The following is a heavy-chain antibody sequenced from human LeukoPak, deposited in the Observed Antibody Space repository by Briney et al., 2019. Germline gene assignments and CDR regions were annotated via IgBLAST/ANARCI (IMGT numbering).Heavy chain of an antibody. J-gene: IGHJ4*02. CDR3: ARGSGSYSTYFDF. CDR2: ISWNGGST. D-gene: IGHD1-26*01. CDR1: GFTFDDYG. Sequence: GGTLTLSCAASGFTFDDYGMTWVRQAPGEGLEWVSGISWNGGSTAYVDSVKGRFTISRDNAKNSLYLQMNSLRGEDTALYYCARGSGSYSTYFDFWGQGTLVTVSS. V-gene: IGHV3-20*04.